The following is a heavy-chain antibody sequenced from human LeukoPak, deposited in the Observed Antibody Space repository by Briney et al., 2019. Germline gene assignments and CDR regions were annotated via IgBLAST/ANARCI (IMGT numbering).Heavy chain of an antibody. CDR3: TTDPGNYEIF. Sequence: PGGSLRLSCAASGLTFTNAWMSWVRQAPGKGLEWVGRIKSKTDGGTVDYAPPVKGRFTISRDDSRNMLSLEMNFLKTEDTAVYYCTTDPGNYEIFWGQGTLVSVSS. J-gene: IGHJ4*02. CDR2: IKSKTDGGTV. D-gene: IGHD4-11*01. V-gene: IGHV3-15*01. CDR1: GLTFTNAW.